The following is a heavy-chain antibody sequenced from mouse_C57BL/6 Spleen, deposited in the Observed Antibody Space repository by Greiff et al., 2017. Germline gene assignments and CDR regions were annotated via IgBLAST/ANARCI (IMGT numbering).Heavy chain of an antibody. CDR3: APNDYCSSPYGYFDV. D-gene: IGHD1-1*01. Sequence: QVTLKVSGPGILQPSQTLSLTCSFSGFSLSTFGMGVGWIRQPSGKGLEWLAHIWWDDDKYYTPALKSRLTISKDTSKIQVFPTTANVDTPVTAIYYGAPNDYCSSPYGYFDVWGTGTTVTVSS. CDR2: IWWDDDK. V-gene: IGHV8-8*01. CDR1: GFSLSTFGMG. J-gene: IGHJ1*03.